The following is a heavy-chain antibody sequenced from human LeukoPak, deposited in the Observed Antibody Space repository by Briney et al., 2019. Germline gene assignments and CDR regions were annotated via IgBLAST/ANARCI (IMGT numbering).Heavy chain of an antibody. CDR1: GGSISSHY. D-gene: IGHD3-3*01. J-gene: IGHJ3*02. CDR3: ARDLSAGVDAFDI. V-gene: IGHV4-59*11. Sequence: SETLSLTCTVSGGSISSHYWSWIRQPPGKGLEWIGYIYYSGSTNYNPSLKSRVTISVDTSKNQFSLKLSSVTAADTAVYYCARDLSAGVDAFDIWGKGTMVTVSS. CDR2: IYYSGST.